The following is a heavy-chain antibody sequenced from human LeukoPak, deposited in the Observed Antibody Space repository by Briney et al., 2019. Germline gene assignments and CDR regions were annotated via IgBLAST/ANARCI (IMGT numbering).Heavy chain of an antibody. CDR1: GGSFSGYY. V-gene: IGHV4-34*01. CDR3: ARQGVRDYRFDY. Sequence: SQTLSLTCAVYGGSFSGYYWSWIRQPPGKGLEWIGEINHSGSTNYNPSLKSRVTISVDTSKNQFSLKLSSVTAADTAVYYCARQGVRDYRFDYWGQGTLVTVSS. J-gene: IGHJ4*02. CDR2: INHSGST. D-gene: IGHD3-16*02.